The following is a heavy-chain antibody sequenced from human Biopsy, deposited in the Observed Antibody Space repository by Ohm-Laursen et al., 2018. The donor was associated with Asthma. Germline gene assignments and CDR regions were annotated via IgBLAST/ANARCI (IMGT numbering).Heavy chain of an antibody. CDR1: SGSGGYMRSGNYY. V-gene: IGHV4-39*01. Sequence: SDTLSLTCSLSSGSGGYMRSGNYYWGWVRQPPGKGLVWIGGIYYSGTTSYNPSLESQVTVSANTSKNQFSVRLTSVPAADTAVYYCVRGSSSWHHGPFHDYYGLDVWGQGTTATVSS. CDR2: IYYSGTT. D-gene: IGHD6-13*01. CDR3: VRGSSSWHHGPFHDYYGLDV. J-gene: IGHJ6*02.